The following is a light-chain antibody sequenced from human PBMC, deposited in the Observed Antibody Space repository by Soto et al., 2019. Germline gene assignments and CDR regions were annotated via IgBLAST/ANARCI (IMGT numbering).Light chain of an antibody. V-gene: IGLV1-51*02. Sequence: QSVLTQPPSVSAAPGQKVTISCSGSSSIIGNNYVSWYQQLPGTAPKLLIYEDNKRPSGIPDRFSGSKSGTSATLDITGLQTGDEADFYCGTWDSSLSAYVFGTGTKVTVL. CDR2: EDN. CDR3: GTWDSSLSAYV. J-gene: IGLJ1*01. CDR1: SSIIGNNY.